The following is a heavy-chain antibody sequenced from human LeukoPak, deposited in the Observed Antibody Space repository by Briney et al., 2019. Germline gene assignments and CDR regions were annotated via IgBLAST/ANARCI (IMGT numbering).Heavy chain of an antibody. CDR1: GGSISSGGYS. CDR2: IYHSGST. CDR3: AREASSSMFDY. J-gene: IGHJ4*02. Sequence: SETLSLTCAVSGGSISSGGYSWSWIRQPPGKGLEWIGYIYHSGSTYYNPSLKSRVTISVDRSKNQFSLKLSSVTAADTAVYYCAREASSSMFDYWGQGTLVTVSS. V-gene: IGHV4-30-2*01. D-gene: IGHD6-13*01.